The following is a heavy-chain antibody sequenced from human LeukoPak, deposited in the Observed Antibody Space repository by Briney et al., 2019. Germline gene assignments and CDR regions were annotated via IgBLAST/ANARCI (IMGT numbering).Heavy chain of an antibody. CDR1: GLIFNTYW. J-gene: IGHJ4*02. CDR2: INQDGSEK. CDR3: TTFYTKLTDY. V-gene: IGHV3-7*05. Sequence: GGSLRLSCAASGLIFNTYWISCVRQAPGKGLEWLATINQDGSEKYYVDSVKGRFTISRDNAKNSLFLQMNSLRAEDTAVYYCTTFYTKLTDYWGQGTLVTVSS. D-gene: IGHD2/OR15-2a*01.